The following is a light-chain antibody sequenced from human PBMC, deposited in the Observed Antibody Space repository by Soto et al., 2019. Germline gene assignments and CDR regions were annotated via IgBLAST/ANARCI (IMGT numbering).Light chain of an antibody. CDR2: DAS. CDR3: QQRANWPLTT. J-gene: IGKJ1*01. V-gene: IGKV3-11*01. CDR1: QSVSNF. Sequence: EIVMTQSPATLSVSPGERATLSCRASQSVSNFLAWYQQKPGQAPRLLIYDASNRATGIPARFSGSGSGTDFTLTIRSLEPEDFAIYYCQQRANWPLTTFGHGTKVDI.